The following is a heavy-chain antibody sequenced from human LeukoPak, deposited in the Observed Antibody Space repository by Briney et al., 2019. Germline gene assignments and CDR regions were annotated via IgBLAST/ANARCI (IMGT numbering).Heavy chain of an antibody. CDR2: ISSSSTYI. CDR1: GFTFSNYG. V-gene: IGHV3-21*01. CDR3: ARDRYCSSTSCYPWFDP. J-gene: IGHJ5*02. Sequence: GGSLRLSCAASGFTFSNYGMNWVRQAPGKGLEWVSSISSSSTYIYYADSVKGRFTISRDNAKNSLYLQMNSLRAEDTAVYYCARDRYCSSTSCYPWFDPWGQGTLVTVSS. D-gene: IGHD2-2*01.